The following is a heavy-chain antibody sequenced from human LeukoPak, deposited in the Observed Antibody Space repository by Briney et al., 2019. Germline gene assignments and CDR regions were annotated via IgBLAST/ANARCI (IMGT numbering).Heavy chain of an antibody. D-gene: IGHD3-22*01. CDR2: IIPIFGTA. V-gene: IGHV1-69*13. CDR3: ARDVNYYDSSGYYLSDY. J-gene: IGHJ4*02. Sequence: ASVKVSCKASGGTFSSLPISWVRQAPGQGLEWMGGIIPIFGTANYAQKFQGRVTITADESTSTAYMELSSLRSEDTAVYYCARDVNYYDSSGYYLSDYWGQGTLVTVSS. CDR1: GGTFSSLP.